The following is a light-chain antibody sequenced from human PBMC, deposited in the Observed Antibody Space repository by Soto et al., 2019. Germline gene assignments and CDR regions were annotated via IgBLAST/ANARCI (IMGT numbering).Light chain of an antibody. V-gene: IGKV1-27*01. CDR1: QGISNY. CDR2: AAS. J-gene: IGKJ1*01. CDR3: QKYDSAPWT. Sequence: DIQMTQSPSSLSASVRDRVTITCRASQGISNYLAWYQQKPGKVPKLLIYAASTLQSGVPSRFSGSGSGTDFTFTISSLQPEDGATYYCQKYDSAPWTFGQGTKVEIK.